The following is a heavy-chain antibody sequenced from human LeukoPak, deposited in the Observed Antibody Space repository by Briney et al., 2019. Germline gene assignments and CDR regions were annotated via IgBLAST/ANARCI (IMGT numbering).Heavy chain of an antibody. Sequence: ASVKVSCKASGYTFTSYGISWVRQAPGQGLEWMGWISAYNGNTNYAQKFQGRVTMTRNMSISTAYMELSSLTSEDTAVFYCARHYYNGFGPNWFDPWGQGTLVTVSS. V-gene: IGHV1-18*01. CDR1: GYTFTSYG. D-gene: IGHD3-10*01. CDR2: ISAYNGNT. J-gene: IGHJ5*02. CDR3: ARHYYNGFGPNWFDP.